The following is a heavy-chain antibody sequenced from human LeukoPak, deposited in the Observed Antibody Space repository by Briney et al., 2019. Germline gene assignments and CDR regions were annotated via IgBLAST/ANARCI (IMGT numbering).Heavy chain of an antibody. D-gene: IGHD6-13*01. CDR2: IYYSGST. CDR3: ARGEAAAAADWYFDL. CDR1: GGSISSYY. V-gene: IGHV4-59*12. J-gene: IGHJ2*01. Sequence: SETLSLTCTVSGGSISSYYWSWIRQPPGKGLEWIGYIYYSGSTYYNPSLKSRVTISVDTSKNQFSLKLSSVTAADTAVYYCARGEAAAAADWYFDLWGRGTLVTVSP.